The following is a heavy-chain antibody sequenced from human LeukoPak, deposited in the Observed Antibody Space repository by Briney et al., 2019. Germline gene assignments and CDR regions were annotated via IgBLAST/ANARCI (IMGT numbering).Heavy chain of an antibody. Sequence: GGSLRLSCAASGFTFSSYSMNWVRQAPGKGLEWVSSISYSSSYIYYADSVKGRFTISRDNAKNSLYLQMNSLRAEDTAVYYCATLPEPDDAFDIWGQGTMVTVPS. J-gene: IGHJ3*02. D-gene: IGHD1-14*01. V-gene: IGHV3-21*01. CDR1: GFTFSSYS. CDR3: ATLPEPDDAFDI. CDR2: ISYSSSYI.